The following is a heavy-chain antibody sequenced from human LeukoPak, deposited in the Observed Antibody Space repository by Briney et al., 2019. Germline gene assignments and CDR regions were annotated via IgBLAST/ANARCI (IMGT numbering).Heavy chain of an antibody. CDR3: ARASGIAAAGTGFDY. CDR2: ISGSADNT. V-gene: IGHV3-23*01. Sequence: GGSLRLSCAASGFTFSNYGMSWVRQAPGKGLEWVAGISGSADNTNYADSVKGRFTISRDNAKNSLYLQMNSLRAEDTAVYYCARASGIAAAGTGFDYWGQGTLVTVSS. CDR1: GFTFSNYG. D-gene: IGHD6-13*01. J-gene: IGHJ4*02.